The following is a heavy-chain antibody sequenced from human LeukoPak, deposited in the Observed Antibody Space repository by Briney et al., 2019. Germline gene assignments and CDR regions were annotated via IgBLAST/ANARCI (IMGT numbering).Heavy chain of an antibody. J-gene: IGHJ4*02. D-gene: IGHD1-26*01. CDR2: IKQDGSEK. CDR3: ARRIVGATSGGDC. V-gene: IGHV3-7*01. Sequence: GGSLRLSCAASGFTFSSYWMRWVRQAPGKGLELVANIKQDGSEKYYVDSVQGRFTISSDNAKNSLYLQMNSLRVEDTAVYYCARRIVGATSGGDCWGQGTLVTVSS. CDR1: GFTFSSYW.